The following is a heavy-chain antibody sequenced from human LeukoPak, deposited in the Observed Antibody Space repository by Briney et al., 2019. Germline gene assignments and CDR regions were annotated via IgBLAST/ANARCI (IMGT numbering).Heavy chain of an antibody. CDR3: ARHGVRSMWIPDDAFDI. J-gene: IGHJ3*02. V-gene: IGHV4-59*08. D-gene: IGHD2-8*01. Sequence: SETLCLTCTVSGGSISSYYWSWIRQPPGKGLEWIGYIYYSGSTNYNPSLKSRVTISVDTSKNQFSLKLSSVTAADTAVYYCARHGVRSMWIPDDAFDIWGQGTMVTVSS. CDR2: IYYSGST. CDR1: GGSISSYY.